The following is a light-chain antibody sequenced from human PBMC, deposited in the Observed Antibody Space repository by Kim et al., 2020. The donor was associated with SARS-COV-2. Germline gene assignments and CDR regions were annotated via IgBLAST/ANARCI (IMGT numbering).Light chain of an antibody. CDR3: NSRDSSGNHVV. CDR2: GKN. CDR1: RLRSYY. Sequence: WGQTVRITCKGDRLRSYYASWYQQKPGQAPVLVIYGKNNRPSGIPDRFSGSSSGNTASLTITGAQAEDEADYYCNSRDSSGNHVVFGGGTQLTVL. V-gene: IGLV3-19*01. J-gene: IGLJ2*01.